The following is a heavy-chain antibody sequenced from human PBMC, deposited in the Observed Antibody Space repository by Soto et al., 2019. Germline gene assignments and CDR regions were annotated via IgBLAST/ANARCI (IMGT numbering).Heavy chain of an antibody. V-gene: IGHV4-30-2*01. J-gene: IGHJ4*02. CDR1: GCSISICCYS. Sequence: SETLCISWAVSGCSISICCYSWSWIRQPPGKCLYCIVYIYHSGSTYYNPSLKSRVTISVDRSKNQFSLKLSSVTAADTAVYYCARVVYYDSSGYFHFGGSGYYFDYWGQGTLVTISS. D-gene: IGHD3-22*01. CDR3: ARVVYYDSSGYFHFGGSGYYFDY. CDR2: IYHSGST.